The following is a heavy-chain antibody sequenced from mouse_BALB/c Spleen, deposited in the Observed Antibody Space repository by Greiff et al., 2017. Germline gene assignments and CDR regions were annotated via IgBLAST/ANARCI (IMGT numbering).Heavy chain of an antibody. Sequence: QVQLKQSGDELAKPGASVKMSCKASGYTFTSYWMHWVKQRPGQGLEWIGYINPSTGYTEYNQKFKDKATLTADKSSSTAYMQLSSLTSEDSAVYYCARLGGNYDGFAYWGQGTLVTVSA. V-gene: IGHV1-7*01. CDR3: ARLGGNYDGFAY. CDR1: GYTFTSYW. J-gene: IGHJ3*01. D-gene: IGHD2-1*01. CDR2: INPSTGYT.